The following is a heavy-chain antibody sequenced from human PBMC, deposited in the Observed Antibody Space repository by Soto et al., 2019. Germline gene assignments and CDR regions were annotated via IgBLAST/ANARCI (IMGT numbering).Heavy chain of an antibody. CDR3: ATGVIWIGYFTVDS. D-gene: IGHD3-3*01. CDR2: FIPVYRTL. J-gene: IGHJ4*02. CDR1: GGSFGKSA. Sequence: SVKVSCKASGGSFGKSAINWVRQTPGQGLEWLGGFIPVYRTLNYAQKFQGRVTIAADESTGTAYMTLSSLASDDTAVYYCATGVIWIGYFTVDSWGQGTRVTVSS. V-gene: IGHV1-69*13.